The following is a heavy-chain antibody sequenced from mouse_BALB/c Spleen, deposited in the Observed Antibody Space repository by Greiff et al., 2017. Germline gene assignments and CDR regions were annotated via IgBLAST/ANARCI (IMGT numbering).Heavy chain of an antibody. V-gene: IGHV5-17*02. D-gene: IGHD2-1*01. CDR1: GFTFSSFG. J-gene: IGHJ4*01. CDR3: ARGGNYVCYAMDY. CDR2: ISSGSSTI. Sequence: EVQLVESGGGLVQPGGSRKLSCAASGFTFSSFGMHWVRQAPEKGLEWVAYISSGSSTIYYADTVKGRFTISRDNPKNTLFLQMTSLRSEDTAMYYCARGGNYVCYAMDYWGQGTSVTVSS.